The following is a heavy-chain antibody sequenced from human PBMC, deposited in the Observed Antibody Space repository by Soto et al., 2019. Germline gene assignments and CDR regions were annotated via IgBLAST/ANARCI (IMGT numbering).Heavy chain of an antibody. CDR1: GGTFSSYA. V-gene: IGHV1-69*13. J-gene: IGHJ6*02. CDR2: IIPIFGTA. Sequence: VKVSCKASGGTFSSYAISWVRQAPGQGLEWMGGIIPIFGTANYAQKFQGRVTITADESTSTAYMELSSLRSEDTAVYYCARGPRVVVPAAMRYGMDAWGQGTTVTVSS. CDR3: ARGPRVVVPAAMRYGMDA. D-gene: IGHD2-2*01.